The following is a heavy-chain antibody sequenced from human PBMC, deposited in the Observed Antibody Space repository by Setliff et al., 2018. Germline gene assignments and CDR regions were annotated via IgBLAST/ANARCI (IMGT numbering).Heavy chain of an antibody. D-gene: IGHD6-13*01. J-gene: IGHJ6*02. CDR1: GFTFRSYA. Sequence: GESLKISCAASGFTFRSYAMHWVRQAPGKGLEWVAVISYDGSNKYYADSVKGRFTISRDNSKNTLYLQMNSLRAEDTAVYYCASSVAAAGMLYYYYGMDVWGQGTTVTVS. V-gene: IGHV3-30-3*01. CDR2: ISYDGSNK. CDR3: ASSVAAAGMLYYYYGMDV.